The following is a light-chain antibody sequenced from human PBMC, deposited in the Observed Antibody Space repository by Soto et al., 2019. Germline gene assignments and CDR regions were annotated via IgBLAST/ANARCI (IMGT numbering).Light chain of an antibody. CDR2: RNN. V-gene: IGLV1-47*01. J-gene: IGLJ7*01. CDR3: AAWDDSLSGAV. CDR1: SSNIGSNY. Sequence: QPVLTQPPSASGTPGQRVTISCSGSSSNIGSNYVYWYQQLPGTAPKLLIYRNNQRPSGVPDRFSGSESGTSASLAISGLRSEDEADYYCAAWDDSLSGAVFGGGTQLTVL.